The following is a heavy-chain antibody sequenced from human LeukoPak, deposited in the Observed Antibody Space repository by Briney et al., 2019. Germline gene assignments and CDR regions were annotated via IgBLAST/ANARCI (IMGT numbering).Heavy chain of an antibody. CDR1: GFIFSSYG. D-gene: IGHD6-19*01. CDR3: AKDIAVAGGVFDY. V-gene: IGHV3-30*02. Sequence: GGSLRLSCAASGFIFSSYGMYWVRQAPGKGLEWVALIWFDGSNKYYADSVKGRFTISRDNSKNTLYLQMNSLRAEDTAVYYCAKDIAVAGGVFDYWGQGTLVTVSS. CDR2: IWFDGSNK. J-gene: IGHJ4*02.